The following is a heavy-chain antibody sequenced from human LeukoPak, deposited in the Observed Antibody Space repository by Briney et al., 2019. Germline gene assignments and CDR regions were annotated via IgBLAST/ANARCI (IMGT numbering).Heavy chain of an antibody. CDR1: GFTFSSYG. Sequence: GGSLRLSCAASGFTFSSYGMHWVRQAPGKGLEWVAVISYDGSNKYYADSVKGRFTISRDNSKNTLYLQMNSLRAEDTAVYYCAKDSRFDYWGQGTLVTVSS. CDR2: ISYDGSNK. J-gene: IGHJ4*02. V-gene: IGHV3-30*18. CDR3: AKDSRFDY.